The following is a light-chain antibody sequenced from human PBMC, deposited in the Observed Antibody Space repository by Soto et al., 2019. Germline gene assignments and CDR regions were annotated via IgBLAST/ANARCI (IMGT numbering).Light chain of an antibody. CDR1: QIFSSY. CDR2: AAS. V-gene: IGKV3-11*01. CDR3: QQRSNWPLT. J-gene: IGKJ4*01. Sequence: ESVLTQSPATLSFSPCEIATLSCSSSQIFSSYLAWYQQKPGQAPRLLVRAASNRATGIPARFSGSGSGTDFTLTISSLETEDFAVYYCQQRSNWPLTFGGGTKVDIK.